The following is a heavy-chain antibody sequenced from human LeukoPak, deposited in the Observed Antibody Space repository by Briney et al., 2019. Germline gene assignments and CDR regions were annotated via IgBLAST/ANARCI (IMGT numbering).Heavy chain of an antibody. J-gene: IGHJ4*02. V-gene: IGHV3-23*01. CDR3: AKDTPMVRGVIDY. CDR2: ISGSGGST. CDR1: GYTFSGYA. D-gene: IGHD3-10*01. Sequence: GGSLRLSCAASGYTFSGYAMSWVRQAPGKGLEWVSAISGSGGSTYYADSVKGRFTISRDNSKNTLYLQMNSLRAEDTAVYYCAKDTPMVRGVIDYWGQGALVTVSS.